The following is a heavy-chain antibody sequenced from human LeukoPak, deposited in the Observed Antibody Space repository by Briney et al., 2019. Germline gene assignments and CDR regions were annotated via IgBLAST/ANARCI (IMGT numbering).Heavy chain of an antibody. CDR2: ISYDGSNK. D-gene: IGHD2-21*02. CDR3: AKSMKVTVDAFDI. J-gene: IGHJ3*02. CDR1: GFTFSSYG. Sequence: PGGSLRLSCAASGFTFSSYGMHWVRQAPGKGLEWVAVISYDGSNKYYADSVKGRFTISRDNPKNTLYLQMNSLRAEDTAVYYCAKSMKVTVDAFDIWGQGTMVTVSS. V-gene: IGHV3-30*18.